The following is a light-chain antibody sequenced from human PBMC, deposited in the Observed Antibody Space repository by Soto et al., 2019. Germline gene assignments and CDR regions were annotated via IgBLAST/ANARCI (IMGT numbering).Light chain of an antibody. J-gene: IGKJ1*01. CDR2: DAS. CDR3: QQYVNLPPSWT. Sequence: DIQMTQSPSSLSASVGDRVTITCQASQDINNYLNWYHQKPGKAPKLLIYDASNLETGVPSRFSESGSGTDFTFTISSLQPEDIATYYCQQYVNLPPSWTFGQGTKVEIE. CDR1: QDINNY. V-gene: IGKV1-33*01.